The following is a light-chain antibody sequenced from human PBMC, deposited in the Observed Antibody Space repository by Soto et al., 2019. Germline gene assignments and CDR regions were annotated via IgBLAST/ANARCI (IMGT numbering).Light chain of an antibody. CDR1: SSDVGGYNY. CDR3: SSYVGSNSVV. J-gene: IGLJ2*01. Sequence: QSALTQPPSASGSPGQSVAISCTGTSSDVGGYNYVSWYQQHSGKAPKLIIYEVNKRPSGVPDRFSGSKSGNTASLTVSGLQAEDEADYYCSSYVGSNSVVFGGGTKVTVL. CDR2: EVN. V-gene: IGLV2-8*01.